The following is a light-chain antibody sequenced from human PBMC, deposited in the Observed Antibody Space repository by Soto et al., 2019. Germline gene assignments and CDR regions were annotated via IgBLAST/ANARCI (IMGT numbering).Light chain of an antibody. V-gene: IGLV3-1*01. CDR2: QDS. CDR1: KLGDKY. Sequence: SYELTQPPSVSVSPGQTASITCSGDKLGDKYACWYQQKQGQSPVLVIYQDSKRPSGIPERFSGSNSGNTATLTISGTQAMDEDDYYCQAWDSSTVVFGGGTQLTVL. CDR3: QAWDSSTVV. J-gene: IGLJ2*01.